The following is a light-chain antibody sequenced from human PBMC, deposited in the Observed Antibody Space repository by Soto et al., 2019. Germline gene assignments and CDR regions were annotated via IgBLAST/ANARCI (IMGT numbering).Light chain of an antibody. CDR1: QGIINY. J-gene: IGKJ1*01. CDR2: AAS. V-gene: IGKV1-27*01. CDR3: QKCNGAPWT. Sequence: DIQMTQSPSSLSASVGDRVTITCRASQGIINYLALYQQKPGKVPKLLIYAASILQSGVPSRFSGSRCRTYFTLTISSLQPEDVASYYCQKCNGAPWTFGQGTKVEF.